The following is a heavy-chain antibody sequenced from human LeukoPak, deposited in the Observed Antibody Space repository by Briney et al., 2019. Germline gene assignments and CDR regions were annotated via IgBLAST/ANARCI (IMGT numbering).Heavy chain of an antibody. CDR3: ARQMYYDFWSGYLSGAFDI. CDR2: IYYSGST. CDR1: GGSISSSSYY. D-gene: IGHD3-3*01. J-gene: IGHJ3*02. V-gene: IGHV4-39*01. Sequence: SETLSLTCTVSGGSISSSSYYWGWIRQPPGKGLEWIGSIYYSGSTYYNPSLKSRVTISVDTSKNQFSLKLSSVTAADTAVYYCARQMYYDFWSGYLSGAFDIWGQGTMVTVSS.